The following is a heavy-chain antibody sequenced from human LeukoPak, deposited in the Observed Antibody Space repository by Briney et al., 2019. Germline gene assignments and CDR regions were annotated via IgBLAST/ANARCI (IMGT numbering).Heavy chain of an antibody. J-gene: IGHJ4*02. CDR2: IYSGGST. Sequence: GSLRSFCSGSGFTVSCNYKRRGRPGPGKGLGGVSIIYSGGSTYYADSVKGRFTISRDNSKNTLYLQMNSLRAEDTAVYYCAYSGSYYTFDYWGQGTLVTVSS. CDR3: AYSGSYYTFDY. D-gene: IGHD1-26*01. CDR1: GFTVSCNY. V-gene: IGHV3-66*01.